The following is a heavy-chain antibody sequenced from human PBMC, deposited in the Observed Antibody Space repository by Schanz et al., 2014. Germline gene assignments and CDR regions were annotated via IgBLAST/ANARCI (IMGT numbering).Heavy chain of an antibody. Sequence: QVQLVQSGAEVKKPGASVKVSCKASGYTFTSYGINWVRQAPGQGLEWMGKIIPVLNIATYAQRFQGRVSITADKSTFTAYMDVSSLRSEDTAVYYCASSGAGYSSSWDFDYWGQGTLVTVSS. CDR1: GYTFTSYG. CDR2: IIPVLNIA. CDR3: ASSGAGYSSSWDFDY. D-gene: IGHD6-13*01. J-gene: IGHJ4*02. V-gene: IGHV1-69*04.